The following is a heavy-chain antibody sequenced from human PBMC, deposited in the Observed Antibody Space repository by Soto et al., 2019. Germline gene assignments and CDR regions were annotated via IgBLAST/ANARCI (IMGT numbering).Heavy chain of an antibody. CDR3: ARDRAYGSLDY. D-gene: IGHD3-16*01. CDR2: ILPLFAKT. J-gene: IGHJ4*02. V-gene: IGHV1-69*08. CDR1: GGSFNSDS. Sequence: QVRLVQSGAEVKKPGSSMKVSCKASGGSFNSDSMTWVRQAPGQGLEWMGRILPLFAKTTYAQQFQGRVTITADKATSTVYMELNSLTSQATAVYYCARDRAYGSLDYWGQGTLVAVSS.